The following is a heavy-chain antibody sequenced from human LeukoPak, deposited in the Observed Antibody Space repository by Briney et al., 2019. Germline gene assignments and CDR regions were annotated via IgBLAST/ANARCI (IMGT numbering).Heavy chain of an antibody. J-gene: IGHJ4*02. Sequence: GGSLRLSCAASGLTFNSYWMTWVRQAPGKGLEWVANIRHDGSARYYGDSVKGRFTISRDDARNSLFLQMNSLRADDTALYYCARDNSGFDYWGQGTLVTVSS. D-gene: IGHD6-19*01. CDR1: GLTFNSYW. CDR2: IRHDGSAR. V-gene: IGHV3-7*01. CDR3: ARDNSGFDY.